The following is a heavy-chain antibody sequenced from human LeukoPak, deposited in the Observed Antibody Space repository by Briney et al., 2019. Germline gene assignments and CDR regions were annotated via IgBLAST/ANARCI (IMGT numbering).Heavy chain of an antibody. D-gene: IGHD3-16*01. Sequence: SETLSLTCTVSGGSISSYYWSWIRQPPGKGLEWIGYIYYSGSTNYNPSLKSRVTISVDTSKNQFSLKLSSVTAADTAVYYCARGDPHLGASYYFDYWGQGTLVTVSS. CDR1: GGSISSYY. V-gene: IGHV4-59*01. CDR2: IYYSGST. J-gene: IGHJ4*02. CDR3: ARGDPHLGASYYFDY.